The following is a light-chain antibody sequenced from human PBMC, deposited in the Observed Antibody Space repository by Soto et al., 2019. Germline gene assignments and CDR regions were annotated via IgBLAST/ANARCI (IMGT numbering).Light chain of an antibody. Sequence: DIQMTQSPSSPSASVGDSVTITCRASQSISNYLNWYQQKPGKAPKLLVYAASSLQSGVPSRFSGSGSGTDFTLTISSLQPEDFATYYCQQSYSTPFTFGPGTKVDIK. V-gene: IGKV1-39*01. CDR3: QQSYSTPFT. CDR2: AAS. CDR1: QSISNY. J-gene: IGKJ3*01.